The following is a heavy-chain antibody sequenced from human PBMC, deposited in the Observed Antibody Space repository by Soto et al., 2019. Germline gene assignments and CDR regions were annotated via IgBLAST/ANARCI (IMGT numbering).Heavy chain of an antibody. Sequence: SETLSLTCAVYGGSFSGYYWSWIRQPPGKGLEWIGEINHSGSTNYNPSLKSRVTISVDTSKNQFSLKLSSVTAADTAVYYCASIGVVVVAAIYWGQGTLVTVSS. CDR1: GGSFSGYY. CDR2: INHSGST. J-gene: IGHJ4*02. CDR3: ASIGVVVVAAIY. V-gene: IGHV4-34*01. D-gene: IGHD2-15*01.